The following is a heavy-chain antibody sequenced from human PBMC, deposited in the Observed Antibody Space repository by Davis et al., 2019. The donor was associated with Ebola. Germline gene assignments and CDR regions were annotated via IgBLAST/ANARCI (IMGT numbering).Heavy chain of an antibody. CDR1: GDSVSSNTAA. CDR3: ARDPPYDQGYDY. D-gene: IGHD3-22*01. J-gene: IGHJ4*02. Sequence: SQTLSLTRAISGDSVSSNTAAWNWTRQSPPRGLEWLGRTYYRSKWFVDYAVSVKSRMTINSDTSKNQFSLQLSSVPPEDTAVYYCARDPPYDQGYDYWGQGILVTVSS. CDR2: TYYRSKWFV. V-gene: IGHV6-1*01.